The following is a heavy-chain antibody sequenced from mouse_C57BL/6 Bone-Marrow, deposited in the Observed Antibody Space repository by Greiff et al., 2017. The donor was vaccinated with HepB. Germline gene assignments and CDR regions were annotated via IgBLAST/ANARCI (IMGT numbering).Heavy chain of an antibody. D-gene: IGHD1-1*01. V-gene: IGHV1-55*01. CDR2: IYPGSGST. CDR1: GYTFTSYW. Sequence: QVQLQQPGAELVKPGASVKMSCKASGYTFTSYWLTWVKQRPGQGLEWIGDIYPGSGSTTYNEKFKSKATLTVDTSSSTAYMQLSSLTSEDSAVYYCARSGFITTLVVDYWGQGTTLTVSS. CDR3: ARSGFITTLVVDY. J-gene: IGHJ2*01.